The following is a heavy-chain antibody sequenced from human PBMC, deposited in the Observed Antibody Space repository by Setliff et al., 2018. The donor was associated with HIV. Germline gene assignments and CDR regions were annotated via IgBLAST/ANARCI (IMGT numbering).Heavy chain of an antibody. CDR2: IGGHGSII. CDR3: AAVPWGHSSLIIDH. V-gene: IGHV3-48*04. J-gene: IGHJ4*02. D-gene: IGHD3-16*01. Sequence: GGSLRLSCAASGFTFGSQWMHWVRQAPGKGLEWISFIGGHGSIIHYADSVKGRFTISRDNAKNSVYLQMHSLRVEDTAVYYCAAVPWGHSSLIIDHWGQGTPVTVSS. CDR1: GFTFGSQW.